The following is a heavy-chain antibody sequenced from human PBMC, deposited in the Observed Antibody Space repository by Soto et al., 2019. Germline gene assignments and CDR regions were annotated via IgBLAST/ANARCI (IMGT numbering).Heavy chain of an antibody. D-gene: IGHD3-16*01. V-gene: IGHV1-69*01. J-gene: IGHJ4*02. CDR3: ARTAPMDAGDKYYYDF. CDR2: IIPFFGTA. CDR1: GDTFSTFG. Sequence: QVQLVQSGAEVKKTGSSVKVSCQASGDTFSTFGISWVRQAPGQGLEWMGGIIPFFGTAEYSQKFEDRITITADESKNTVYMDLRSMTYEDTAIYYCARTAPMDAGDKYYYDFWGQGALVTVSS.